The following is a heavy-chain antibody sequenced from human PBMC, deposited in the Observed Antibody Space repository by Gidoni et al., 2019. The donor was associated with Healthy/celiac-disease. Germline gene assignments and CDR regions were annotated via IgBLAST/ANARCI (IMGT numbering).Heavy chain of an antibody. D-gene: IGHD5-18*01. CDR1: GFTFRDYY. V-gene: IGHV3-11*06. Sequence: QVQLVESGGGLVKPGGSLRLSCAASGFTFRDYYMSWIRQAPGKGLEWVSYISSSSSYTNYADSVKGRFTISRDNAKNSLYLQMNSLRAEDTAVYYCARGHKRGYSYGGAEYFQHWGQGTLVTVSS. CDR3: ARGHKRGYSYGGAEYFQH. CDR2: ISSSSSYT. J-gene: IGHJ1*01.